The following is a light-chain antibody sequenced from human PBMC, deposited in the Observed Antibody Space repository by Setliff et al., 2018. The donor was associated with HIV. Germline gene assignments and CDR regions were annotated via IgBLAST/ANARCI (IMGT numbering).Light chain of an antibody. CDR3: SSYTDTTTYV. CDR2: DVT. V-gene: IGLV2-14*03. CDR1: SHDVGAYNY. J-gene: IGLJ1*01. Sequence: QSALTQPASVSGSRGQSNTTSCTGTSHDVGAYNYVSWYQQHPGKAPKLIIYDVTYRPSGVSIRFSGSKSDNTASLTISGLQTEDEADYYCSSYTDTTTYVFGTGTKVTVL.